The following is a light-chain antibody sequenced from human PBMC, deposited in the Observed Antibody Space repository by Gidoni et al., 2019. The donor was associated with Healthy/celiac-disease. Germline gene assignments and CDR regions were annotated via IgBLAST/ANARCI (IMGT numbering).Light chain of an antibody. CDR2: AAS. CDR3: QQSYSTLT. V-gene: IGKV1-39*01. J-gene: IGKJ5*01. CDR1: QSISSY. Sequence: DIQMTQSPSSLSASVGDRVTITCRANQSISSYLNWYQQKPGKAPKRLIYAASSLQSGVPSRFSGSGSGTDFTLTISSLQPEDFATYYCQQSYSTLTFGQXTRLEIK.